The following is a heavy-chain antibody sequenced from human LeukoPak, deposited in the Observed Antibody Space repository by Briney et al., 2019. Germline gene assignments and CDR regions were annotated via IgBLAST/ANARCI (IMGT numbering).Heavy chain of an antibody. Sequence: GGSLRLSCAASGFTFMSHWMSWVRQPPGDELEWVASIKREGSEKYYVDSVRGRFTVSRDNAKNSLYLQMNSLRAEDTAVYYCAILLGDRTIYDSWGQGTLVTVSS. J-gene: IGHJ4*02. CDR3: AILLGDRTIYDS. V-gene: IGHV3-7*01. CDR2: IKREGSEK. CDR1: GFTFMSHW. D-gene: IGHD3-10*01.